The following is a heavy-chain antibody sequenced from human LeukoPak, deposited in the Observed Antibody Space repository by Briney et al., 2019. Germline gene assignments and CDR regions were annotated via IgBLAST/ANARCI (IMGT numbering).Heavy chain of an antibody. CDR1: GFTFTSSA. V-gene: IGHV1-58*02. J-gene: IGHJ4*02. D-gene: IGHD2-15*01. Sequence: SVKVSCKASGFTFTSSAMQWVRQARGQRLEWIGWIVVGSGNTNYAQKFQERVTITRDTSTSTAYMELSSLRSEDTAVYYCAAGYCSGGSCGSSLDYWGQGTLVTVSS. CDR2: IVVGSGNT. CDR3: AAGYCSGGSCGSSLDY.